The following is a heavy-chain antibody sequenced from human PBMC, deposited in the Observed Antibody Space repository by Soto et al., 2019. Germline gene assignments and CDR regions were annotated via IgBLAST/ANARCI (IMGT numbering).Heavy chain of an antibody. CDR3: AVCLRGVIIGSFDY. V-gene: IGHV1-24*01. CDR2: FDPEDGET. J-gene: IGHJ4*02. Sequence: ASVKVSCKVSGYTLTELSMHWVRQAPGEGLEWMGGFDPEDGETIYAQKFQGRVTMTEDTSTDTAYMELSSLRSEDTAVYYCAVCLRGVIIGSFDYWGQGTLVTVSS. CDR1: GYTLTELS. D-gene: IGHD3-10*01.